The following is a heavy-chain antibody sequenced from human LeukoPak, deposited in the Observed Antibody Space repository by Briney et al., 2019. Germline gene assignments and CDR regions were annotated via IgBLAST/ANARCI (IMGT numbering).Heavy chain of an antibody. V-gene: IGHV3-21*01. D-gene: IGHD2-21*02. CDR1: GFTFSSYS. Sequence: PGGSLRLSCAASGFTFSSYSMNWVRQAPGKGLEWVSSISSSSSYIYYADSVKGRFTISRDNAKNSLYLQMNSLRAEDTAVYYCARGTRNIAYCGGDCYSAEYFQHWGQGTLVTVSS. CDR2: ISSSSSYI. J-gene: IGHJ1*01. CDR3: ARGTRNIAYCGGDCYSAEYFQH.